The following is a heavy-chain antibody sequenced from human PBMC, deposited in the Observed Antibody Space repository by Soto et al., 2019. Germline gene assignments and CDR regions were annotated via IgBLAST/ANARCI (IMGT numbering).Heavy chain of an antibody. D-gene: IGHD3-22*01. CDR3: ARDPLYYDSSGYYLPTLDY. Sequence: GGSLRLSCAASGFTFSSYSMNWVRQAPGKGPEWVSSISSSSSYIYYADSVKGRFTISRDNAKNSLYLQMNSLRAEDTAVYYCARDPLYYDSSGYYLPTLDYWGQGTLVTVSS. CDR2: ISSSSSYI. CDR1: GFTFSSYS. V-gene: IGHV3-21*01. J-gene: IGHJ4*02.